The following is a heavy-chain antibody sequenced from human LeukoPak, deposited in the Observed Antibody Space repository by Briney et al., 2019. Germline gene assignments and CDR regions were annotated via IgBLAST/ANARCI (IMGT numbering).Heavy chain of an antibody. CDR1: GFTLSDHW. CDR3: ARDGWYFDY. CDR2: IKQDGSEK. V-gene: IGHV3-7*04. D-gene: IGHD6-19*01. J-gene: IGHJ4*02. Sequence: PGGSLRLSCAASGFTLSDHWMTWVRQAPGKGLEWVAYIKQDGSEKYYVDSVKGRFTISRDNSKNSLYLQMNSLRAEDTAVYYCARDGWYFDYWGQGTLVTVSS.